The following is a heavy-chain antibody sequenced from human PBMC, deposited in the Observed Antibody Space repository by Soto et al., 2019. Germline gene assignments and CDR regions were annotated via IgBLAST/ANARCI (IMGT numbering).Heavy chain of an antibody. J-gene: IGHJ4*02. D-gene: IGHD4-17*01. Sequence: EVQLLESRGGLVQPGGSLRLSCAASGFTFANFALSWVRQAPGKGLEWVSTISASGSSPYYADSVKGRFTISRDNSKNTLYLQINSLRAEDTAAYYCAKDHGDYDGYFDYWGQGTLVTVSS. CDR2: ISASGSSP. V-gene: IGHV3-23*01. CDR3: AKDHGDYDGYFDY. CDR1: GFTFANFA.